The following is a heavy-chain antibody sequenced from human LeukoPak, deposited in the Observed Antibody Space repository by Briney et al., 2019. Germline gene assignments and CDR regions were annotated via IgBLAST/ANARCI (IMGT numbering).Heavy chain of an antibody. CDR2: IYYSGST. V-gene: IGHV4-59*01. CDR1: GGSISYYY. D-gene: IGHD3-16*01. CDR3: ARVWSSRKAFDI. J-gene: IGHJ3*02. Sequence: ETRSPTSTVSGGSISYYYSSWIRQPPGKGLELIGYIYYSGSTNYNPSLKSRVTISVDTSKNQFSLKLTSVTAADTAVYYCARVWSSRKAFDIWGQETVHPVSS.